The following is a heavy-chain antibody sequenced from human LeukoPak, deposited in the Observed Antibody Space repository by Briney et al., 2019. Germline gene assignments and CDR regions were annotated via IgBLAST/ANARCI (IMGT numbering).Heavy chain of an antibody. CDR1: GFTFSSYS. CDR2: ISSSSSYI. J-gene: IGHJ3*02. V-gene: IGHV3-21*01. D-gene: IGHD3-9*01. Sequence: PGGSLRLSCAASGFTFSSYSMNWVRQAPGKGLEWVSSISSSSSYIYYADSVKGRFTISRDNAKNSLYLQMNSLRAEDTAVYYCARDWYYDILTGWSEDAFDIWGQGTMVTVSS. CDR3: ARDWYYDILTGWSEDAFDI.